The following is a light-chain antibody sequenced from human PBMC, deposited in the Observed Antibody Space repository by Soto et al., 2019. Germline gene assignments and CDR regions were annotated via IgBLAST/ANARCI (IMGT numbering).Light chain of an antibody. CDR2: GAS. V-gene: IGKV3-15*01. CDR1: QSVSSN. J-gene: IGKJ4*01. CDR3: QQFNNWPLT. Sequence: EIVMTQSPATLSVSPGERATLSCRASQSVSSNLAWYQQKPGQTPRLLIYGASTRATGVPARFSGSGSGTEFTLTISSLQSEESVVYYCQQFNNWPLTFGGGTKVEIK.